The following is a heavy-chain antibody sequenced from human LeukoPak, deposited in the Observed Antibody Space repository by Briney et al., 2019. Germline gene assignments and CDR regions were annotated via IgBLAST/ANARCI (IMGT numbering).Heavy chain of an antibody. V-gene: IGHV4-39*01. D-gene: IGHD3-10*01. CDR1: GGSISSIIYY. J-gene: IGHJ4*02. Sequence: SETLSLTCTVSGGSISSIIYYWGWIRQPPGKGLEWIGTIYYSGSTYYNLSLKNRVTISVDTSRNQFSLKLSSVTAADTAVYYCARHSRSVDYGSGSYTWDYWGQGTLVTVSS. CDR3: ARHSRSVDYGSGSYTWDY. CDR2: IYYSGST.